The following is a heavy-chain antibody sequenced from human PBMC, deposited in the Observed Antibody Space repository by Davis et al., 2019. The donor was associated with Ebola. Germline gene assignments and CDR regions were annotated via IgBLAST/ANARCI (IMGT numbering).Heavy chain of an antibody. CDR3: ARECIAAAGTRRDFDY. D-gene: IGHD6-13*01. J-gene: IGHJ4*02. Sequence: ASVQVSCKASGYTFTGHYMHWVRQAPGQGLEWMGWINPNSGGTNYAQKFQGRVTMTRDTSISTAYMELSRLRSDDTAVYYCARECIAAAGTRRDFDYWGQGTLVTVSS. V-gene: IGHV1-2*02. CDR2: INPNSGGT. CDR1: GYTFTGHY.